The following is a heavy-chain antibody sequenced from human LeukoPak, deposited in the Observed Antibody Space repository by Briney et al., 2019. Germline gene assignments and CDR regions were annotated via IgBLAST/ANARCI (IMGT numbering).Heavy chain of an antibody. D-gene: IGHD1-26*01. J-gene: IGHJ4*02. CDR1: GASLRGGTYY. V-gene: IGHV4-39*01. CDR3: ARRGGSGRAFDY. CDR2: IYYTGST. Sequence: PLETLSLTCSVSGASLRGGTYYWGWGRQPPGEGLGWIGSIYYTGSTYDNPSLKSRVTISVDTSKNQFSLKLSSVTAADTAVYYCARRGGSGRAFDYWGQGTLVTVSS.